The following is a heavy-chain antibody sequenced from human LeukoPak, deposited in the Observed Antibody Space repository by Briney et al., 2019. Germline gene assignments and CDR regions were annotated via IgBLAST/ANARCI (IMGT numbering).Heavy chain of an antibody. V-gene: IGHV3-7*01. CDR1: GFTFSSYW. CDR2: IKQDGSEK. D-gene: IGHD6-19*01. Sequence: PGGSLRLSCAASGFTFSSYWMSWVRQAPGKGLEWVANIKQDGSEKYYVDSVKGRFTIYRDNAKNSLYLQMNSLRAEDTAVYYCARVTAVADGIGFDYWGQGTLVTVSS. CDR3: ARVTAVADGIGFDY. J-gene: IGHJ4*02.